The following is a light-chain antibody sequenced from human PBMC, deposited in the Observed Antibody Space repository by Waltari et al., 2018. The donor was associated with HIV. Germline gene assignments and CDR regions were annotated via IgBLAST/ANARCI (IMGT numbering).Light chain of an antibody. Sequence: QSVLTQPPSMSAAPGERVTISCSGTSSNIGNHVVSCYQQLPGTAPKLLIYGHGSRPSGVPDRFSGSKSGTSATLGITGLQTGDEADYYCGTWDSSLSSYVFGTGTKVTVL. CDR1: SSNIGNHV. CDR3: GTWDSSLSSYV. J-gene: IGLJ1*01. CDR2: GHG. V-gene: IGLV1-51*01.